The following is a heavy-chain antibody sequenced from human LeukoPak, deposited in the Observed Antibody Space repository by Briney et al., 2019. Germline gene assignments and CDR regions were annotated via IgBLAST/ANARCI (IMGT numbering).Heavy chain of an antibody. D-gene: IGHD5-12*01. J-gene: IGHJ4*02. Sequence: GGSLRLSCAASGFTVSSNYMSWVRQAPGKGLEWVPVIYSGGSTYYADSVKGRFTISRDNSKNTLYLQMNSLRAEDTAVYYCAREASSGGYGAPFDYWGQGTLVTVSS. V-gene: IGHV3-53*01. CDR1: GFTVSSNY. CDR2: IYSGGST. CDR3: AREASSGGYGAPFDY.